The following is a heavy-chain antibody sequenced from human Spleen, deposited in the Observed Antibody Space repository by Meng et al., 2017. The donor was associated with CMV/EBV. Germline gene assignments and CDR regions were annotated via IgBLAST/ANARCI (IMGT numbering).Heavy chain of an antibody. J-gene: IGHJ4*02. V-gene: IGHV1-18*01. CDR3: ARMGYSGYDWSDY. CDR2: IRAYNGNT. D-gene: IGHD5-12*01. Sequence: KASGYTFTSYGISWVRQDPGEGLEWMGWIRAYNGNTNYAQKLQGRVTMNTDTSTSTAYMELRSLRSDDKDVYYCARMGYSGYDWSDYWGQGTLVTVSS. CDR1: GYTFTSYG.